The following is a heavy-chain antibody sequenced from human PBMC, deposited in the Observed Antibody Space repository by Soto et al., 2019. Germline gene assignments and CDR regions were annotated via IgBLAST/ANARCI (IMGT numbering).Heavy chain of an antibody. J-gene: IGHJ4*02. Sequence: QVQLVESGGGVVQPGRSLRLSCAASGFTFSSYGMHWVRQAPGKGLEWVAVISFDGSNEKYADSVKGRFTISRDNSNNTLYLQMHTLRAEDTALYYCAKDGGRTGTAGYWGQGTRVTVSS. CDR1: GFTFSSYG. D-gene: IGHD1-1*01. CDR2: ISFDGSNE. V-gene: IGHV3-30*18. CDR3: AKDGGRTGTAGY.